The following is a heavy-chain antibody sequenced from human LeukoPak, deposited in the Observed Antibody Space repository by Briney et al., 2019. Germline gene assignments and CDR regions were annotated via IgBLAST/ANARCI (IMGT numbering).Heavy chain of an antibody. CDR1: GGTFSSYA. CDR2: IIPILGIA. J-gene: IGHJ5*02. D-gene: IGHD3-16*01. V-gene: IGHV1-69*04. CDR3: ARDQNWVGHGFDP. Sequence: SVKVSCKASGGTFSSYAISWVRQAPGQGLEWMGRIIPILGIANYAQKFQGRVTITADKSTSTAYMELRSLRSDDTAVYYCARDQNWVGHGFDPWGQGTLVTVSS.